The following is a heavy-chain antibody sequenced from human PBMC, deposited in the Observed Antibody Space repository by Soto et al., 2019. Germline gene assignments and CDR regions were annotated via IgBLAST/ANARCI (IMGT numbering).Heavy chain of an antibody. CDR2: VDNDGSSA. V-gene: IGHV3-74*01. CDR1: GFTFTNYW. CDR3: AXXXXHNCFDP. Sequence: EVQLVESGGGLVQPGGSLRLSCAASGFTFTNYWMHWVRQAPXKGLVWVSRVDNDGSSATYADSVKGRFTISRDNAKNTLYLQMNSLRAEDTAVYYCAXXXXHNCFDPWGQGTLVTVSS. J-gene: IGHJ5*02.